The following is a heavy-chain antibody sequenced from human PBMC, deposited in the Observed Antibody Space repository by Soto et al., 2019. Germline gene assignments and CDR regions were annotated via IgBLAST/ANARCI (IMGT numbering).Heavy chain of an antibody. CDR1: GFTFSSYA. CDR2: ISYDGSNK. V-gene: IGHV3-30-3*01. D-gene: IGHD3-10*01. CDR3: ARDRKILQPKSFSYYYGMDV. Sequence: QVQLVESGGGVVQPGRSLRLSCAASGFTFSSYAMHWVRQAPGKGLEWVAVISYDGSNKYYADSVKGRFTISRDNSKNTLYLQMNGLSAEDKSVYYGARDRKILQPKSFSYYYGMDVWGKVTTVTVSS. J-gene: IGHJ6*04.